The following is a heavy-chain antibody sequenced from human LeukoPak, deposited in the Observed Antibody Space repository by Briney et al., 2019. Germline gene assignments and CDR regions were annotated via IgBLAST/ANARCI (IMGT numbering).Heavy chain of an antibody. CDR3: ARWLGAIAWPYYFDY. J-gene: IGHJ4*02. Sequence: GGSLRLSYAASEFTFSSYSMNWVRQAPGRGLEWVSSISSSSEFIYYADSVKGRFTISRDNARNSLYLQMNSLRAEDTAVYYCARWLGAIAWPYYFDYWGQGTLVTVSS. CDR1: EFTFSSYS. CDR2: ISSSSEFI. V-gene: IGHV3-21*01. D-gene: IGHD3-16*02.